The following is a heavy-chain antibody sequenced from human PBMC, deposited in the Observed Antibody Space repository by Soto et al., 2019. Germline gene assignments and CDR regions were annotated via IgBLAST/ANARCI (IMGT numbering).Heavy chain of an antibody. Sequence: SETLSLTCTVSGGPISSGDYYWSWIRQPPGKGLEWIGYIYYSGSTYYNPSLKSRVTISVDTSKNQFSLKLSSVTAADTAVYYCARERGYYGSGSYYLYFDYWGQGTLVTVSS. CDR2: IYYSGST. J-gene: IGHJ4*02. D-gene: IGHD3-10*01. V-gene: IGHV4-30-4*01. CDR3: ARERGYYGSGSYYLYFDY. CDR1: GGPISSGDYY.